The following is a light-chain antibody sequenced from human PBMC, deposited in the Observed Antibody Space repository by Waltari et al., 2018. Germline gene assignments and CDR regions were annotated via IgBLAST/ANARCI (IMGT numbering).Light chain of an antibody. J-gene: IGKJ1*01. V-gene: IGKV4-1*01. CDR2: WAS. CDR3: QQYYSTPWT. CDR1: QSVLYSSNNKNY. Sequence: DIVMTQSPDSLAVSLGERATINCKSSQSVLYSSNNKNYLAWYQQKPGQPPKLPICWASTRESGVPDRFIGSGSGTDFTLTISSLQAEDVAVYYCQQYYSTPWTFGQGTKVEIK.